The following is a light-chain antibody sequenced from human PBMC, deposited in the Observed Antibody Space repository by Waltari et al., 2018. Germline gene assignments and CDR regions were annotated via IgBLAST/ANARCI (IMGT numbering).Light chain of an antibody. J-gene: IGLJ3*02. Sequence: QPVLTQPPSMSGAPGQKVTIPCTGGSTNFGAGHEVQWYQQSPGTAPKLLIFGNTSRPAGVPGRFSGSRSGTSASLAIAGLQSEDEAVYYCQSFDSSLSASVFGIGTKLTVL. CDR1: STNFGAGHE. CDR3: QSFDSSLSASV. V-gene: IGLV1-40*01. CDR2: GNT.